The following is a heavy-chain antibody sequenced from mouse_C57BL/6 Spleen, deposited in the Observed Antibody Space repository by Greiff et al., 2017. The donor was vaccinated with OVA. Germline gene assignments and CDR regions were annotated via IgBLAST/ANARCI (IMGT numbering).Heavy chain of an antibody. J-gene: IGHJ4*01. CDR1: GYTFTSYG. CDR2: IYPRSGNT. D-gene: IGHD1-1*01. V-gene: IGHV1-81*01. CDR3: ANYCGSSPYYAMDY. Sequence: VQLQQSGAELARPGASVKLSCKASGYTFTSYGISWVKQRTGQGLEWIGEIYPRSGNTYYNEKFKGKATLTADKSSSTAYMELRSLTSEDSAVYFCANYCGSSPYYAMDYWGQGTSVTVSS.